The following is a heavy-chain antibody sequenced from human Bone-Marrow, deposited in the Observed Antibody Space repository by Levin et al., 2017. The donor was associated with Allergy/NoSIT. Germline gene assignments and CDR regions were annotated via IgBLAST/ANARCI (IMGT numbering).Heavy chain of an antibody. J-gene: IGHJ4*02. Sequence: MSSETLSLTCTASGGSISTSSYYWAWIRQSPGKGLEWIGSIYYFGTTFYNPSLESRLTMSVDTSKNQFSLNLKSVTAADTAFYYCARDGGKQQLGLDSWGQGILVSVSS. D-gene: IGHD6-13*01. V-gene: IGHV4-39*07. CDR2: IYYFGTT. CDR1: GGSISTSSYY. CDR3: ARDGGKQQLGLDS.